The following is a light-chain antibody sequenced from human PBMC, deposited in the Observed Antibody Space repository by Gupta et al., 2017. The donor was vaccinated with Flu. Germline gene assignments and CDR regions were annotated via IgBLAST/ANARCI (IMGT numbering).Light chain of an antibody. CDR2: DVY. Sequence: DIQMTQSPSSLSTSIGDRVTITCRVTQSISGYVSWYQQKPGKAPKLLIYDVYNLQSGVPPRFSGSGSGTDFTLTISSLQPEDFATYYCQQSFGVPFTLGGGTKVEIK. CDR3: QQSFGVPFT. J-gene: IGKJ4*01. CDR1: QSISGY. V-gene: IGKV1-39*01.